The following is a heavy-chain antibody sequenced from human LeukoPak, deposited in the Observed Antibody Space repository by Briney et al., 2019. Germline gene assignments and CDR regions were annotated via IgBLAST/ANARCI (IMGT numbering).Heavy chain of an antibody. Sequence: ASVKVSCKASGYTFTNYDINWVRRATGQGLEWMGWMNPNSGNTGYAQKFQGRVSMTRDTSISTAYMELSSLRSEDTAVYYCARGPVEAVFGVSTEDWGQGTTVTVSS. V-gene: IGHV1-8*01. J-gene: IGHJ6*02. CDR3: ARGPVEAVFGVSTED. CDR2: MNPNSGNT. D-gene: IGHD3-10*02. CDR1: GYTFTNYD.